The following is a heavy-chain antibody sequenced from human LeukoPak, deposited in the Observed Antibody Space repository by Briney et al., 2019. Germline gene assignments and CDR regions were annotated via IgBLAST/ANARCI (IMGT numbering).Heavy chain of an antibody. CDR2: IIPILGIA. Sequence: SVKVSCKASGGTFSSYAISWVRQAPGQGLEWMGRIIPILGIANYAQKFQGRVTITADKSTSTAYMELSSLRSEDTAVYYCAREGSRWGYGSGSSQFGYWGQGTLVTVSS. CDR3: AREGSRWGYGSGSSQFGY. D-gene: IGHD3-10*01. V-gene: IGHV1-69*04. J-gene: IGHJ4*02. CDR1: GGTFSSYA.